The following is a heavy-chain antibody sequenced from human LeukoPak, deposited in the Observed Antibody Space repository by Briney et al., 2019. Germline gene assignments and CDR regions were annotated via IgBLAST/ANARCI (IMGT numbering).Heavy chain of an antibody. CDR2: IKQDGSEK. CDR3: ARDQLLNLRFLEWPPYDY. CDR1: GFTFSSYW. D-gene: IGHD3-3*01. Sequence: GGSLRLSCAASGFTFSSYWMSWVRQAPGKGLEWVANIKQDGSEKYYVDSVKGRFTISRDNAKNSLYLQMNSLRAEDTAVYYCARDQLLNLRFLEWPPYDYWGQGTLATVSS. V-gene: IGHV3-7*01. J-gene: IGHJ4*02.